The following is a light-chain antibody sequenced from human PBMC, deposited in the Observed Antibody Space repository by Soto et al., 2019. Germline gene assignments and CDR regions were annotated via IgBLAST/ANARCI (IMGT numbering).Light chain of an antibody. J-gene: IGKJ1*01. V-gene: IGKV1-5*01. CDR1: QSISSW. Sequence: DIQMTQSPSTLSASVGDRVTITCRASQSISSWLAWYQQRPGEAPKLLISDASNLESGVPSRFSGSGSGTEFTLTISNLQPDDFATYYCQQYHTYSTFGQGTKVYIK. CDR3: QQYHTYST. CDR2: DAS.